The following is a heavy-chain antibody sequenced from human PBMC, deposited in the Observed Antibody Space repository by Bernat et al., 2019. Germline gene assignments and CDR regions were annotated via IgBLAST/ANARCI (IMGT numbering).Heavy chain of an antibody. J-gene: IGHJ3*02. CDR2: IYYSGGT. CDR3: ARHKRSDYGERSDDLDI. V-gene: IGHV4-39*01. D-gene: IGHD4-17*01. Sequence: QLQLQESGPGLVKPSETLSLTCTVSGGSISSSSYYWDWIRQPPGKGLEWIGSIYYSGGTYYNPTLKSRVTISLDTANNQCSTRLSTVTAPDTAVYYSARHKRSDYGERSDDLDIWGQGTMVTVTA. CDR1: GGSISSSSYY.